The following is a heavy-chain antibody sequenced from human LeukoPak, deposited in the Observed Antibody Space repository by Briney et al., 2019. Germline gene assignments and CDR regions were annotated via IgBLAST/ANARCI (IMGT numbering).Heavy chain of an antibody. Sequence: PGGSLRLSCAASGFTVSSNYMSWVRQAPGKGLEWVSVIYSGGSTYYADSVKGRFTISRDNSKNTLYLQMNSLRAEDTAVYYCARDRLGAYGSGSFPDGMDVWGQGTTVTVSS. V-gene: IGHV3-66*01. CDR3: ARDRLGAYGSGSFPDGMDV. D-gene: IGHD3-10*01. CDR2: IYSGGST. CDR1: GFTVSSNY. J-gene: IGHJ6*02.